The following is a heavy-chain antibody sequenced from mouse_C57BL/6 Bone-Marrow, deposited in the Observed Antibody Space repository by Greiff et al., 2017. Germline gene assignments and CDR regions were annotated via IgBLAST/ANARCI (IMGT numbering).Heavy chain of an antibody. CDR2: IDPSDSYT. CDR3: ASNSALDY. D-gene: IGHD3-1*01. CDR1: GYTFTSYW. J-gene: IGHJ2*01. Sequence: QVQLQQPGAELVMPGASVKLSCKASGYTFTSYWMHWVKQRPGPGLEWIGEIDPSDSYTNYNQKFKGKSTLTVDKSSSTAYMQLSSRTSEDSAVYYCASNSALDYWGQGTTLTVSS. V-gene: IGHV1-69*01.